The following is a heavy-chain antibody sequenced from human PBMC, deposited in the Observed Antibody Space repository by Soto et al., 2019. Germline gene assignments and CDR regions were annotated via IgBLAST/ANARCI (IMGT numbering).Heavy chain of an antibody. J-gene: IGHJ3*02. D-gene: IGHD3-3*02. CDR3: AGGGDSATGICCKPFDI. CDR1: GGSISSSSYY. CDR2: IYYSGST. Sequence: SETLSLTCTVSGGSISSSSYYWGWIRQPPGKGLEWIGSIYYSGSTYYNPSLKSRVTISVDTSKNQFSLKLSSVTAADTAVYYCAGGGDSATGICCKPFDICGQAKMVPVSS. V-gene: IGHV4-39*01.